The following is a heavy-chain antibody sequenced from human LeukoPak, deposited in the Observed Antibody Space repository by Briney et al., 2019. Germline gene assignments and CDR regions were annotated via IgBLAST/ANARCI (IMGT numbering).Heavy chain of an antibody. Sequence: SETLSLTCAVYGGPFSGYYWSWIRQPPGKGLEWIGEINHSGSTNYNPSLKSRVTISVDTSKNQFSLKLSSVTAADTAVYYCARAPIITMIVVAAYYYYGMDVWGQGTTVTVSS. CDR1: GGPFSGYY. J-gene: IGHJ6*02. V-gene: IGHV4-34*01. D-gene: IGHD3-22*01. CDR2: INHSGST. CDR3: ARAPIITMIVVAAYYYYGMDV.